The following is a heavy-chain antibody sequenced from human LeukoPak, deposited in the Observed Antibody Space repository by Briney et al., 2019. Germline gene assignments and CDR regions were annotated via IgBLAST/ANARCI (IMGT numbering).Heavy chain of an antibody. Sequence: VQPGGSLRLSCAASGFTFSSCWMSWVRQAPGKGLEWVANIKRDGSEKYYVDSVKGRFTISRDNAKNSLYLQMNSLRVEDTAVYYCVGGIMTAVTTRYFDLWGRGTVVTVSS. V-gene: IGHV3-7*01. CDR2: IKRDGSEK. J-gene: IGHJ2*01. CDR1: GFTFSSCW. CDR3: VGGIMTAVTTRYFDL. D-gene: IGHD4-17*01.